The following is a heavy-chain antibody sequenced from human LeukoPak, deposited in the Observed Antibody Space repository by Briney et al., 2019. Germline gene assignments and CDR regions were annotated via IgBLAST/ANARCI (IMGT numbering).Heavy chain of an antibody. CDR1: GFTFSSYW. D-gene: IGHD5-18*01. V-gene: IGHV3-74*01. CDR2: IASDGSST. CDR3: AKGIQLWLTFDY. J-gene: IGHJ4*02. Sequence: GGSLRLSCAASGFTFSSYWMNWVRQAPGKGLVWVSRIASDGSSTTYADSVKGRFSISRDNAKNTLYLQMNSLRAEDTAVYYCAKGIQLWLTFDYWGQGTLVTVSS.